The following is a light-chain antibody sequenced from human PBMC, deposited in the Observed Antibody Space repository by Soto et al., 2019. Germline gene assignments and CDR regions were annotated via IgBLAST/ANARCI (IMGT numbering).Light chain of an antibody. J-gene: IGLJ1*01. CDR3: SSYTSSSIDYV. Sequence: QSALTQPASVSGSPGQSITISCTGTSSDVGGYNYVSWYQQHPGKAPKLMIYEVSNRPSGVSNRFSGSKSGNTASLTISGLQAEVEADYYCSSYTSSSIDYVFGTGTKVTV. CDR2: EVS. CDR1: SSDVGGYNY. V-gene: IGLV2-14*01.